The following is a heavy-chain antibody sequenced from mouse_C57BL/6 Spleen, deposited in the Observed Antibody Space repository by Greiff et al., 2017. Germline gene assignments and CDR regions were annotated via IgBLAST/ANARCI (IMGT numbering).Heavy chain of an antibody. D-gene: IGHD1-1*01. CDR3: ARDYYYGSRGNFAY. J-gene: IGHJ3*01. CDR2: IYPGSGST. Sequence: QVQLQQPGAELVKPGASVKMSCTASGYTITSYWITWVKQRPGQGLEWIGDIYPGSGSTNYNEKFKSKATLTVDTSSSTAYMQLSSLTSEDSAVYYCARDYYYGSRGNFAYWGQGTLVTVSA. CDR1: GYTITSYW. V-gene: IGHV1-55*01.